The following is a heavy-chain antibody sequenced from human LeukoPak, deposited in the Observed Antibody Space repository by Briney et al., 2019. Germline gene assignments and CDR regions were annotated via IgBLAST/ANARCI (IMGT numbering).Heavy chain of an antibody. CDR1: GYSISIAFY. V-gene: IGHV4-38-2*02. CDR2: ISHIGST. Sequence: SETLSLTCTVSGYSISIAFYWGWIRQPPGKGLEWIGSISHIGSTYYNPSLKSRVTISVDTSKNQFSLKLSSVTAADTAVYYCARGFDYYDSSGYLSNWYFDLWGRGTLVTVSS. D-gene: IGHD3-22*01. J-gene: IGHJ2*01. CDR3: ARGFDYYDSSGYLSNWYFDL.